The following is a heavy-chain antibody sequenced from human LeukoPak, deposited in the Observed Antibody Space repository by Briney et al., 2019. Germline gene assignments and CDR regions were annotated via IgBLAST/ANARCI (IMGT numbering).Heavy chain of an antibody. CDR3: ARVRVIDWGSSYFDY. V-gene: IGHV4-59*12. CDR1: GGSISSYY. CDR2: IFHTGST. Sequence: PSETLSLTCTVSGGSISSYYWSWIRQPPGKGLEWIGYIFHTGSTNYNPSLKSRVTISVDKSKNQFSLRLISVTAADTAVYFCARVRVIDWGSSYFDYWGQGNLVTVSS. J-gene: IGHJ4*02. D-gene: IGHD3-9*01.